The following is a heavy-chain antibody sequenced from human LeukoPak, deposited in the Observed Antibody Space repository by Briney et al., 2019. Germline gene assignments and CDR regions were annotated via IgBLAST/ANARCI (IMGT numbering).Heavy chain of an antibody. V-gene: IGHV1-69*13. CDR1: GGTFSSYA. J-gene: IGHJ6*02. CDR3: ARAHILEWPDTLPDYYYGMDV. D-gene: IGHD3-3*01. Sequence: SVKVSCKASGGTFSSYAISWVRQAPGQGLEWMGGIIPIFGTANYAQKFQGRVTITADESTSTAYMELSSLRSEDTAVYYCARAHILEWPDTLPDYYYGMDVWGQGTTVTVSS. CDR2: IIPIFGTA.